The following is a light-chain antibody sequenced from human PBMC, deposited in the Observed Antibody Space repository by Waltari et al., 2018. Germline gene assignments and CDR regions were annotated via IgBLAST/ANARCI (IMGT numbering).Light chain of an antibody. CDR1: QTILYSSYNKNY. V-gene: IGKV4-1*01. J-gene: IGKJ2*01. CDR3: QQYYSAPYT. Sequence: DIVMTQSPDSLAVSLGETTTLNCKSSQTILYSSYNKNYLAWYQVQPGQAPKLLVYGTSTRESGVPDRFSGSGSGTDFSLTISSLQAEDVAVYYCQQYYSAPYTFGQGTKLEIK. CDR2: GTS.